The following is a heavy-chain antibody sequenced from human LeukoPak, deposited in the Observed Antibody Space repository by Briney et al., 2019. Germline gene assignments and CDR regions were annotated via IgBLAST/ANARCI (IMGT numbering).Heavy chain of an antibody. CDR2: LSGSGDDA. Sequence: PGGSLRLSCAASGFTFSSYVLSSVRQAPGKGLEWVSALSGSGDDAYYADSVKGRFTISRDNSKNTLYLQMNSLRAEDTAVYYCAGNGDGYNSLDYWGQGTLVTVSS. CDR3: AGNGDGYNSLDY. CDR1: GFTFSSYV. J-gene: IGHJ4*02. D-gene: IGHD5-24*01. V-gene: IGHV3-23*01.